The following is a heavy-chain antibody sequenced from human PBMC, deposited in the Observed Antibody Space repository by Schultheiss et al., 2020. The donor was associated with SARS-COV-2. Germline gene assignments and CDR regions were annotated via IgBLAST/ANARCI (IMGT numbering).Heavy chain of an antibody. CDR1: GGSFSGYY. D-gene: IGHD2-15*01. Sequence: SETLSLTCAVYGGSFSGYYWSWIRQPPGKGLEWIGEIYHSGSTNYNPSLKSRVTISVDTSKNQFSLKLSSVPTADTSVYYCARGHVDIVVVVAATHFDYWGQGTLVTVSS. V-gene: IGHV4-34*01. CDR2: IYHSGST. J-gene: IGHJ4*02. CDR3: ARGHVDIVVVVAATHFDY.